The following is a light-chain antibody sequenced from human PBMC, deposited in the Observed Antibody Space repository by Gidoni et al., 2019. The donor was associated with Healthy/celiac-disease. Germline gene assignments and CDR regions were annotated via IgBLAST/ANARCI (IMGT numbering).Light chain of an antibody. CDR3: AAWDDSLSAWV. Sequence: QSVLPQPPPASGTPGQRVTIPCSGSRSNIGSNYVYWYQQLPGTAPKLLIYRNNQRPSGVPDRFSGSKSGTSASLAISGLRSEDEADYYCAAWDDSLSAWVFGGGTKLTVL. CDR2: RNN. J-gene: IGLJ3*02. V-gene: IGLV1-47*01. CDR1: RSNIGSNY.